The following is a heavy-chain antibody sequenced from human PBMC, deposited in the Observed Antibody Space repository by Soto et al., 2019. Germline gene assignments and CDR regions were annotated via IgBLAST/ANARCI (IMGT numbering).Heavy chain of an antibody. Sequence: SETLSLTCTVSGGSISSYYWSWIRQPPGKGLEWIGYIYYSGSANYNPSLKSRVTISVDTSKNQFSLKLSSVTAADTAVYYCARDSHAGDYYYYGMDVWGQGTTVTVSS. V-gene: IGHV4-59*01. CDR2: IYYSGSA. D-gene: IGHD2-21*01. CDR1: GGSISSYY. CDR3: ARDSHAGDYYYYGMDV. J-gene: IGHJ6*02.